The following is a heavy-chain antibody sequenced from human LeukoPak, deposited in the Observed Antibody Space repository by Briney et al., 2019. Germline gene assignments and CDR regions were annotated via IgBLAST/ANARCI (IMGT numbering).Heavy chain of an antibody. D-gene: IGHD4/OR15-4a*01. V-gene: IGHV3-23*01. CDR3: AKALATGATDY. CDR1: GFPFSSYA. Sequence: GGSLRLSCAASGFPFSSYAMRWVRQAPGKGLEWVSTITGSGGRTYYADSVKGRFTVSRDNSENTLYLQMNSLRADDTAVYYCAKALATGATDYWGQGTLVTVSS. CDR2: ITGSGGRT. J-gene: IGHJ4*02.